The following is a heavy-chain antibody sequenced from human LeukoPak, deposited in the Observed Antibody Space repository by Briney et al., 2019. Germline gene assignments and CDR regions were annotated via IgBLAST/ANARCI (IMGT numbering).Heavy chain of an antibody. CDR3: TTQDLPFFDWQTSYYFDN. D-gene: IGHD3-9*01. Sequence: GGSLRLSCAASGFTFSNYWMNWVRQAPGKGLVWVSRINSDGSKTDYADSVKGRFTISRDNAKNTLYLHLNSLGAEDTAFYYCTTQDLPFFDWQTSYYFDNWGQGTLVTVSS. CDR2: INSDGSKT. CDR1: GFTFSNYW. V-gene: IGHV3-74*01. J-gene: IGHJ4*02.